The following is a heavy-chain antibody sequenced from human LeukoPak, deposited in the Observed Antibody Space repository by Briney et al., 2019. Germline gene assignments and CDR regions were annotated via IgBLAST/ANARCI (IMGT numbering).Heavy chain of an antibody. Sequence: VASVKVSCKASGYTFTGYYMHWVRQAPGQGLEWMGWINPNSGGTNYAQKFQGRVTMTRDTSISTAYMELSRLRSDDTAVYYCATSRTRGYSYGYPLDYWGQGTLVTVSS. D-gene: IGHD5-18*01. CDR1: GYTFTGYY. CDR3: ATSRTRGYSYGYPLDY. J-gene: IGHJ4*02. CDR2: INPNSGGT. V-gene: IGHV1-2*02.